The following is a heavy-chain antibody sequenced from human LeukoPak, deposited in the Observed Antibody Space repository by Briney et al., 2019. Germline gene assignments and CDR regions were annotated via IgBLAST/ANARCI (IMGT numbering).Heavy chain of an antibody. CDR3: ARDRGGFDPTPRNWFDP. J-gene: IGHJ5*02. CDR2: ISAYNGNT. CDR1: GYTFTSYG. Sequence: GASVKVSCKASGYTFTSYGISWVRQAPGQGLEWMGWISAYNGNTNYAQKLQGRVTMTTDTSTSTAYMELRSLRSDDTAVYYCARDRGGFDPTPRNWFDPWGQGTLVTVSS. V-gene: IGHV1-18*01.